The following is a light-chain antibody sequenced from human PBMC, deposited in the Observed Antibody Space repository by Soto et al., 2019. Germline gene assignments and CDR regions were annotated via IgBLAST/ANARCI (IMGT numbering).Light chain of an antibody. CDR2: AVT. J-gene: IGLJ1*01. V-gene: IGLV2-14*01. CDR1: SSDVGGYNY. Sequence: QSALTQPASVSGSPGQSITISCTGTSSDVGGYNYVSWYQQHPGKAPKLMMYAVTDRPSGVSSRFSGSKSGNTASLTISGLQAEDEADYYCSSYTSSSTLFGTGDQGHRP. CDR3: SSYTSSSTL.